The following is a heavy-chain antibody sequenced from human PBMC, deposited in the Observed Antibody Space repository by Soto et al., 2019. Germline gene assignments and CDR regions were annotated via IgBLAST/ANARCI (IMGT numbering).Heavy chain of an antibody. CDR3: AHAQTLVGALDY. V-gene: IGHV2-5*02. D-gene: IGHD1-26*01. CDR1: GFSLSTSGVG. Sequence: QITLKESGPPLVKPTQTLTLTCTFSGFSLSTSGVGVGWIRQPPGKALEWLALIYWDDDKRYSPSLKSRLTITKDTSQNQVVLTMTNMDPVDTATYYCAHAQTLVGALDYWGQGTLVTVSS. J-gene: IGHJ4*02. CDR2: IYWDDDK.